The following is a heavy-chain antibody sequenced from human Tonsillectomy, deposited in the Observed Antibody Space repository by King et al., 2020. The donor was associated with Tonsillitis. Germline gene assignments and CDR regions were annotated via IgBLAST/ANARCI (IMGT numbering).Heavy chain of an antibody. V-gene: IGHV3-23*04. D-gene: IGHD7-27*01. CDR1: GFTFSSYA. Sequence: VQLVESGGDLVQPGGSLRLSCAASGFTFSSYAMSWVRQAPGKGLEWVSTISGSGGSTYNADSVKGRFTISRDNSKNTLYLQMNSLRAEDTAVYYCAKDGAPWGVRLDYFDYWGQGTLVTVSS. J-gene: IGHJ4*02. CDR3: AKDGAPWGVRLDYFDY. CDR2: ISGSGGST.